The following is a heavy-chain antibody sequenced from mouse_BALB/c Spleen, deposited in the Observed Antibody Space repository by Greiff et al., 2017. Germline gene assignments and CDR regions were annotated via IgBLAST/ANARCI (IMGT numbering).Heavy chain of an antibody. Sequence: EVKLVESGGGLVKPGGSLKLSCAASGFTFSSYAMSWVRQSPEKRLEWVAEISSGSSTIYYADTVKGRFTISRDNPKNTLFLQMTSLRSEDTAMYYCARWNYYGSRVDYWGQGTTLTVSS. CDR1: GFTFSSYA. D-gene: IGHD1-1*01. CDR3: ARWNYYGSRVDY. V-gene: IGHV5-17*02. J-gene: IGHJ2*01. CDR2: ISSGSSTI.